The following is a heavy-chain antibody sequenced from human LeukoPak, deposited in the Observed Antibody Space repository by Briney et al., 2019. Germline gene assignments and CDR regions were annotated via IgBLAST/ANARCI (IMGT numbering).Heavy chain of an antibody. Sequence: GGSLRLSCAASGFTFSSYAMHWVRQAPGKGLEWVAVISYDGSNKYYADSVKGRFTISRDNYKNTLYLQMNSLRAEDTAVYYCARGHSSSLDYWGQGTLVTVSS. D-gene: IGHD6-13*01. CDR3: ARGHSSSLDY. J-gene: IGHJ4*02. V-gene: IGHV3-30-3*01. CDR2: ISYDGSNK. CDR1: GFTFSSYA.